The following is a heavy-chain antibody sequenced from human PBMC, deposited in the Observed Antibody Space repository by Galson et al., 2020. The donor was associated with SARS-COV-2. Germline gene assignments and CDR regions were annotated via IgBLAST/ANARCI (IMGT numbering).Heavy chain of an antibody. CDR3: AREVRYQLLYFDY. Sequence: SETLSLTCTVSGGSISSGSYYWSWIRQPAGKGLEWIGRIYTSGSTNYNPSLKSRVTISVDTSKNQFSLKLSSVTAADTAVYYCAREVRYQLLYFDYWGQGTLVTVSS. V-gene: IGHV4-61*02. D-gene: IGHD2-2*02. CDR1: GGSISSGSYY. J-gene: IGHJ4*02. CDR2: IYTSGST.